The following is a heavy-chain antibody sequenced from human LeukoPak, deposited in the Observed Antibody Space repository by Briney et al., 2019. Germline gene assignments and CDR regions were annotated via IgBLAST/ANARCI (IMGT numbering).Heavy chain of an antibody. CDR2: IKSKANGETT. CDR3: AWGGDYFDF. Sequence: GEALRISCSASGLAFSYAWMGWVGPATGKGRGWVGRIKSKANGETTHFAAPVKGRFTISRDHSKNTLYLQMNGLKTEDTAVYYCAWGGDYFDFWGRGTLVTVSS. CDR1: GLAFSYAW. J-gene: IGHJ4*02. D-gene: IGHD3-16*01. V-gene: IGHV3-15*01.